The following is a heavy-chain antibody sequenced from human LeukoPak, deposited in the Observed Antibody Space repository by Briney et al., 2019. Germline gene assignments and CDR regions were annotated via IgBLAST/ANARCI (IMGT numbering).Heavy chain of an antibody. Sequence: GGSLRLSCAASGFTFSSYGMHWVRQAPGKGLEWVAFIRYDGSNKYYADSVKGRFTISRDNSKNTLYLQMNSLRAEDTAVYYCVMRSGCSGGSCYLYFDYWGQGTLVTVSS. V-gene: IGHV3-30*02. D-gene: IGHD2-15*01. CDR3: VMRSGCSGGSCYLYFDY. CDR1: GFTFSSYG. CDR2: IRYDGSNK. J-gene: IGHJ4*02.